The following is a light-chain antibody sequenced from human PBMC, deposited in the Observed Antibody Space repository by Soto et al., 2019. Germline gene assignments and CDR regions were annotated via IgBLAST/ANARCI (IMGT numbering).Light chain of an antibody. J-gene: IGKJ1*01. CDR3: QKYQTYSRT. V-gene: IGKV1-5*03. CDR1: QSINTW. Sequence: DIQMTQSPSTLSASIGDRIIITCRASQSINTWLAWYQQKPGEAPKLLIYDGSTLARGVPSRFSGSGSETEFTLTISRLQPDDFATFYCQKYQTYSRTFGQGTKVEV. CDR2: DGS.